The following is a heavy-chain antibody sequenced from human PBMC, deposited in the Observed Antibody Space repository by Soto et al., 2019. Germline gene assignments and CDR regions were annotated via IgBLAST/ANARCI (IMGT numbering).Heavy chain of an antibody. CDR3: AKDHSSGWLLDY. Sequence: GGSLRLSCAASGFTVSSYAMSWVRQAPGKGLEWVSAISGSGGSTYYAESVKGRFTISRDNSKNTLYLQMNSLRAEDTAVYYCAKDHSSGWLLDYWGQGTLVTVSS. V-gene: IGHV3-23*01. CDR2: ISGSGGST. D-gene: IGHD6-19*01. J-gene: IGHJ4*02. CDR1: GFTVSSYA.